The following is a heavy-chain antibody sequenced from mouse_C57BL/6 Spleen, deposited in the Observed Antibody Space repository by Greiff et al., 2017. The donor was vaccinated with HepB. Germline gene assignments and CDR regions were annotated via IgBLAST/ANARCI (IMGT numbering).Heavy chain of an antibody. D-gene: IGHD1-1*01. V-gene: IGHV3-1*01. CDR3: ARGGPITTVVAHWYFDV. J-gene: IGHJ1*03. CDR2: ISYSGST. Sequence: EVQLQQSGPGMVKPSPSLSLTCTVTGYSITSGYDWHWIRHFPGNKLEWMGYISYSGSTNYNPSLKSRISITHDTSKNHFFLKLNSVTTEDTATYYCARGGPITTVVAHWYFDVWGTGTTVTVSS. CDR1: GYSITSGYD.